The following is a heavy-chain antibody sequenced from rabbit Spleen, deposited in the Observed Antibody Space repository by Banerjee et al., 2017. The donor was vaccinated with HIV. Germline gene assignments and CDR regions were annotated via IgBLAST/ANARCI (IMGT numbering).Heavy chain of an antibody. CDR1: GFSFSYSDY. J-gene: IGHJ6*01. Sequence: QSLEESGGDLVKPGASLTLTCTASGFSFSYSDYMCWVRQPPGKGPEWIACIGAGVSYTTYYATWAKGRFTISKASSTTVTLQMTSLTAADTATYFCARSYGASSYYGLNLWGPGTLVTVS. D-gene: IGHD8-1*01. CDR3: ARSYGASSYYGLNL. V-gene: IGHV1S40*01. CDR2: IGAGVSYTT.